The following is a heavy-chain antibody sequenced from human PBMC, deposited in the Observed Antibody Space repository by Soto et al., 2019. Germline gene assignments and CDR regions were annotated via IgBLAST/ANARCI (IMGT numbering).Heavy chain of an antibody. CDR1: GHTLTTSG. CDR3: ASTLSYGSSAPIGY. V-gene: IGHV1-18*01. CDR2: ISDYNGNT. J-gene: IGHJ4*02. Sequence: QVQLFQSGAEVKKPGASVKVSCTASGHTLTTSGISWVRQAPGQGLERMGRISDYNGNTNYAQKLQGRVTMTTYTSTSTAYVELRRLRSVGTGLYYCASTLSYGSSAPIGYWGQGTMVTVSS. D-gene: IGHD6-6*01.